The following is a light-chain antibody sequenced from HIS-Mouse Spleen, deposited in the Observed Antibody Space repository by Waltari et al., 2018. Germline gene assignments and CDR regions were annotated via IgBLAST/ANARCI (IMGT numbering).Light chain of an antibody. J-gene: IGLJ2*01. CDR3: YSTDSSGNHRV. V-gene: IGLV3-10*01. CDR2: EDS. Sequence: SYELTQPPSVSVSPGQTARITCSGDALPKKYAYWYQQKSGPAPVLVMYEDSKRPSGIPERFSGSSSGTMATLTISGAQVEDEADYYCYSTDSSGNHRVFGGGTKLTVL. CDR1: ALPKKY.